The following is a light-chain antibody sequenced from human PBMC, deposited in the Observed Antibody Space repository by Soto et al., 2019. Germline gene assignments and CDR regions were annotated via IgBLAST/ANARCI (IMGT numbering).Light chain of an antibody. CDR2: GAS. J-gene: IGKJ4*01. V-gene: IGKV1-39*01. CDR1: QSISTY. CDR3: QQGYSTLLS. Sequence: DIEMTQSPSSLSESVGDRVTITCRASQSISTYLNWYQQKGGKTPKLLIHGASSLQSGVPLRFSGSGSGTDFTLTISSLQPEDFATYYCQQGYSTLLSFGGGTKVELK.